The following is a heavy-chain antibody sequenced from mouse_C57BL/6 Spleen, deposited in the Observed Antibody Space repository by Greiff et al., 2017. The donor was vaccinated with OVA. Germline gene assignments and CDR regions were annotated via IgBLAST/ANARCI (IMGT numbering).Heavy chain of an antibody. CDR3: TTGITTVVAPDY. V-gene: IGHV14-4*01. CDR2: IDPENGDT. D-gene: IGHD1-1*01. J-gene: IGHJ2*01. CDR1: GFNIKDDY. Sequence: EVQRVESGAELVRPGASVKLSCTASGFNIKDDYMHWVKQRPEQGLEWIGWIDPENGDTEYASKFQGKATITADTSSNTAYLQLSSLTSEDTAVYYCTTGITTVVAPDYWGQGTTLTVSS.